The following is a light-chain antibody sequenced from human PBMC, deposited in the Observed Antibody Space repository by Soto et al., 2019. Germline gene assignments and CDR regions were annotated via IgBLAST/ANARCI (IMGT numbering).Light chain of an antibody. CDR1: SSDVGGYNS. CDR3: SSYTSSSTVV. Sequence: QSALTQPASVSGSPGQSITISCTGTSSDVGGYNSVSWYQQHPGKAPKLIIYDVSNRPSGVSYRFSGSKSGNTASLTISGLQAEDEADYYCSSYTSSSTVVFGGGTKLTVL. J-gene: IGLJ2*01. V-gene: IGLV2-14*01. CDR2: DVS.